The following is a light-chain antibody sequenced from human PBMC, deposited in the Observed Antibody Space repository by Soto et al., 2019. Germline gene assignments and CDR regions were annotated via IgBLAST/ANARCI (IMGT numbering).Light chain of an antibody. CDR2: DAS. CDR3: QQCSSWPFT. CDR1: QSVRSY. Sequence: EIVLTQSPATLSLSPGERATLSCRASQSVRSYLAWYQQKPGQVPRLLIYDASKRATGIPARFSGSGSGTDFTLTISSLEPEDFAVYYCQQCSSWPFTCGPGTKVDIK. V-gene: IGKV3-11*01. J-gene: IGKJ3*01.